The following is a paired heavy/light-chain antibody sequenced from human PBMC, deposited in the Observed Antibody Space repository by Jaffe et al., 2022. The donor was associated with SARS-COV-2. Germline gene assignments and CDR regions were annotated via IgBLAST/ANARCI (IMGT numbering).Light chain of an antibody. Sequence: DVVMTQSPLSLPVTLGQAASISCWSSESLVYRDGNTYLNWFHQRPGQSPRRLIYKVSNRDSGVPDRFSGSGSGTIFTLKISRVEAEDVGIYYCMQATHWPYTFGQGTKLEVK. J-gene: IGKJ2*01. V-gene: IGKV2-30*01. CDR3: MQATHWPYT. CDR1: ESLVYRDGNTY. CDR2: KVS.
Heavy chain of an antibody. CDR1: GYIFTDYA. CDR3: ARTREGNF. Sequence: QVQLVQSGAEVKVPGASVRVSCKASGYIFTDYAIHWVRQAPGQRPEWMGWINDNGDTKYSPKFQDRVTITRDISASTAYMDLNNLTSEDTAVYYCARTREGNFWGQGTLVIVSS. D-gene: IGHD1-7*01. V-gene: IGHV1-3*01. J-gene: IGHJ1*01. CDR2: INDNGDT.